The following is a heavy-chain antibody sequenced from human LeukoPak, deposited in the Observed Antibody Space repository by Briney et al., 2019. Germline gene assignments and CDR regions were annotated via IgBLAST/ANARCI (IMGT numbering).Heavy chain of an antibody. Sequence: QPGGPLRLSCAASGFTVSSNYMSWVRQAPGKGLEWVSVIYSGGNTYYADSVKGRFTISRDNSKNTLYLQMNSLRAEDTAVYYCARARLGYCSGGSCYPYYYYGMDVWGQGTTVTVSS. CDR2: IYSGGNT. D-gene: IGHD2-15*01. CDR3: ARARLGYCSGGSCYPYYYYGMDV. J-gene: IGHJ6*02. V-gene: IGHV3-66*01. CDR1: GFTVSSNY.